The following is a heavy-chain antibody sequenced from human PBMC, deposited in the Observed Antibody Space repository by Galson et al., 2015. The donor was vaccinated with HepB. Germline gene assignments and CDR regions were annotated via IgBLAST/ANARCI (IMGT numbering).Heavy chain of an antibody. V-gene: IGHV3-7*03. J-gene: IGHJ4*02. CDR2: IREDGGET. Sequence: SLRLSCAASGFTFSRFSMAWVRQAPGKGLEWVANIREDGGETNYVDSVKGRFAISRDNARNSLYLQLDGLRAEDTAVYYCARDSETGLYYATRFDYWGRGTLVTVSS. D-gene: IGHD3-22*01. CDR3: ARDSETGLYYATRFDY. CDR1: GFTFSRFS.